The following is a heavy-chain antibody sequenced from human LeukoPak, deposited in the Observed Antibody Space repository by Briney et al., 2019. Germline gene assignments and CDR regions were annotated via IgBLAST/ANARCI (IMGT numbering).Heavy chain of an antibody. Sequence: GGSLRLSCAASGFTFKNYGMHWVRQAPGKGLEWVAVIWYDGSNQHYADSVKGRFTISRDNAKNTLFLQMNSLRAEDTAVYYCAREASYSSTSDYWGQGTLVTVSS. V-gene: IGHV3-33*01. D-gene: IGHD6-6*01. J-gene: IGHJ4*02. CDR3: AREASYSSTSDY. CDR1: GFTFKNYG. CDR2: IWYDGSNQ.